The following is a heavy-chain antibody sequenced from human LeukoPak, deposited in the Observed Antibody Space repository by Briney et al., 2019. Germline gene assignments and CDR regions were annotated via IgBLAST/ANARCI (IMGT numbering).Heavy chain of an antibody. J-gene: IGHJ4*02. CDR1: GLTISGSW. CDR3: ARDRGRNSFDY. D-gene: IGHD4-23*01. V-gene: IGHV3-7*01. Sequence: GGTLSLSCAVSGLTISGSWITWLRRAPGKGLEGVASMKPDGRDSSYVDSVKGRFTISRDTSKNYMYLQLTSLRAEDTALYYCARDRGRNSFDYWGQGTLVSVSS. CDR2: MKPDGRDS.